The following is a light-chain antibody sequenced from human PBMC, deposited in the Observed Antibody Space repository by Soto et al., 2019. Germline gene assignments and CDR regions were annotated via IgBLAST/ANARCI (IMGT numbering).Light chain of an antibody. V-gene: IGLV1-40*01. CDR1: SSNIGAGYD. J-gene: IGLJ3*02. CDR2: GNS. CDR3: QSYDTSLRAWV. Sequence: QPVLTQLPSVSGAPGQRVTISCTGGSSNIGAGYDVHWYRQFPGTAPKLLVYGNSNRPSGISDRFSASKSGSSASLAITGLQAEDEADYYCQSYDTSLRAWVFGGGTKLTVL.